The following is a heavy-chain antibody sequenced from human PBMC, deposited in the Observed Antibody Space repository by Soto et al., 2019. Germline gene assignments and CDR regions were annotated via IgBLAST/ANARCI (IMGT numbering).Heavy chain of an antibody. Sequence: GGSLRLSCAVSGFTFRSYGMHWVRQAPGKGLEWVAVIWYDGSNKYYADSVKGRFTISRDDSKNTLYLQLNSLRAEDTAVYYCARETGGPLYGMDVWGQGTTVTVSS. CDR2: IWYDGSNK. V-gene: IGHV3-33*01. CDR1: GFTFRSYG. D-gene: IGHD7-27*01. J-gene: IGHJ6*02. CDR3: ARETGGPLYGMDV.